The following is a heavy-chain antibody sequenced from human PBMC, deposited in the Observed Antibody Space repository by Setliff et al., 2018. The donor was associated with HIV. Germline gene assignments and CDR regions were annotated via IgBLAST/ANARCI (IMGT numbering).Heavy chain of an antibody. CDR2: IYASGST. J-gene: IGHJ4*02. Sequence: LSLTCTVSGDSISSATYYWSWIRQPAGKGLEWIGHIYASGSTNYSPSLNSRVTISIDTSKNQFSLKLSSVTAADTAVYFCARKVGGDFDYWGQGTLVTVSS. D-gene: IGHD2-2*01. V-gene: IGHV4-61*09. CDR3: ARKVGGDFDY. CDR1: GDSISSATYY.